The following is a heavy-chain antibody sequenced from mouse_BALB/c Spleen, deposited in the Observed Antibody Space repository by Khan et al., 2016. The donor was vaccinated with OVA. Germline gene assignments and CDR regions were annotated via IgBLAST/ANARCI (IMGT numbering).Heavy chain of an antibody. J-gene: IGHJ4*01. CDR1: GYPFTNFG. Sequence: QIQLVQSGPEVKKPGETVKISCKASGYPFTNFGMNWVRQAPGKGLKWMGWINTYTGEPTYNHDFKGRFAFSLETSASTAYLQINNLKNEDTATSFCGRVGYSGTIDSWGPGTSVTVSS. V-gene: IGHV9-3-1*01. CDR3: GRVGYSGTIDS. CDR2: INTYTGEP.